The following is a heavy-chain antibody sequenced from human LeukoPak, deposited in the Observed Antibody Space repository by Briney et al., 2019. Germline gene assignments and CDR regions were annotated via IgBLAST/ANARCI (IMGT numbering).Heavy chain of an antibody. CDR1: GFTFDDYG. CDR2: INWNGGST. J-gene: IGHJ4*02. V-gene: IGHV3-20*04. Sequence: PGGSLRLSCAASGFTFDDYGMSWVRQAPGKGLEWVSGINWNGGSTGYANSVKGRFTISRDNSKNTLYLQMNSLRAEDTAVYYCAKVSGPAPPYWGQGTLVTVSS. CDR3: AKVSGPAPPY. D-gene: IGHD3-10*01.